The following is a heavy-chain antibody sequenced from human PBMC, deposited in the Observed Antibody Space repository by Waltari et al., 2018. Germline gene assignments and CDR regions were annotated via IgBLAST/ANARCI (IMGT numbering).Heavy chain of an antibody. CDR1: DFTFSNYG. V-gene: IGHV3-30*18. CDR2: ILDDGRKA. J-gene: IGHJ4*02. Sequence: QEQLVESGGGVVQPGTSLRLSCAASDFTFSNYGMHWVRQAPGKGLEWVASILDDGRKAFYGDALKGRFAICRDNAKKTLFLQMDSLRPEDTAVYYCAKDYCAGGSCYIDHWGLGTLVTVSS. CDR3: AKDYCAGGSCYIDH. D-gene: IGHD2-15*01.